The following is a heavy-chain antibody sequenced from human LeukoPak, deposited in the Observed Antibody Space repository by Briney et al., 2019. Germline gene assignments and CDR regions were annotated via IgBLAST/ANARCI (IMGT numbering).Heavy chain of an antibody. CDR1: GFTFSDYW. V-gene: IGHV3-74*01. D-gene: IGHD3-10*01. Sequence: PGGSLRLSCVVSGFTFSDYWMHWVRLAPGKGPVWVSRINTDGTAATYADSVQGRFIMSRDNAKKTLYLQTNSLRVEDTAIYYCAREQNYYRSGNYGDHPDYWGQGTLVTVSS. CDR3: AREQNYYRSGNYGDHPDY. CDR2: INTDGTAA. J-gene: IGHJ4*02.